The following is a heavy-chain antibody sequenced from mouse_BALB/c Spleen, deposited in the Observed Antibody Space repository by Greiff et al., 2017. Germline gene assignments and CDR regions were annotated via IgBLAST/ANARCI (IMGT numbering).Heavy chain of an antibody. CDR2: ISSGGSYT. CDR3: ARQGYDYDVPFAY. D-gene: IGHD2-4*01. J-gene: IGHJ3*01. CDR1: GFTFSSYA. Sequence: EVKLVESGGGLVKPGGSLKLSCAASGFTFSSYAMSWVRQTPEKRLEWVATISSGGSYTYYPDSVKGRFTISRDNAKNTLYLQMSSLRSEDTAMYYCARQGYDYDVPFAYWGQGTLVTVSA. V-gene: IGHV5-9-3*01.